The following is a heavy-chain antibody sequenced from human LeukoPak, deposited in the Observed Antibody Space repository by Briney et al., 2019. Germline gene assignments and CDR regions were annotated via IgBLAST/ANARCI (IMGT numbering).Heavy chain of an antibody. CDR1: GDSISSSSYY. CDR3: ARLDRDGYNMHPFDY. J-gene: IGHJ4*02. CDR2: IYYSGST. Sequence: SETLSLTCTVSGDSISSSSYYWGRIRQPPGKGLEWIGSIYYSGSTYYNPSLKSRVTISVDTSKNQFSLKLSSVTAADTAVYYCARLDRDGYNMHPFDYWGQGTLVTVSS. D-gene: IGHD5-24*01. V-gene: IGHV4-39*01.